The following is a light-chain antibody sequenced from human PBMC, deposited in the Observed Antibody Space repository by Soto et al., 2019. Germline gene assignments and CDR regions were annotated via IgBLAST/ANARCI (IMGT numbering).Light chain of an antibody. CDR2: KAS. Sequence: DIQMTQSPSTLSASVGDRVTITCRASQSIDSWLAWYQQKPGKAPKLLIYKASSLESGVPSRFSSSGSGTEFTLTTSSLQPDDFASYYCQQYVSYSPWTFGQGTKVEIK. CDR1: QSIDSW. J-gene: IGKJ1*01. V-gene: IGKV1-5*03. CDR3: QQYVSYSPWT.